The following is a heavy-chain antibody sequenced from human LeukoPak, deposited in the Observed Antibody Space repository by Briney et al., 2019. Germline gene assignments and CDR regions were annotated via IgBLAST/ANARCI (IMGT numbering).Heavy chain of an antibody. CDR2: INHSRST. Sequence: SETLSLTCAVHGGSFSGYYWSWIRQPPGKGLEWIGEINHSRSTNYNPSLKRRVTISVDTSKNQFSLKLSSVTAADTAVYYCARAPKLLWFGEWWFDPWGQGTLVTVSS. D-gene: IGHD3-10*01. CDR3: ARAPKLLWFGEWWFDP. J-gene: IGHJ5*02. V-gene: IGHV4-34*01. CDR1: GGSFSGYY.